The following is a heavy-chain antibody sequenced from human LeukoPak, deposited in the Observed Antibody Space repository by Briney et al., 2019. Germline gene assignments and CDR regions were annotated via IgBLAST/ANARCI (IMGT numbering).Heavy chain of an antibody. CDR2: INPSGST. D-gene: IGHD4-17*01. CDR3: ARARMTTVKFFDY. CDR1: GGPFSGYY. V-gene: IGHV4-34*01. Sequence: SETLSLTCAVYGGPFSGYYWSWIRQPPGKGLEWIGEINPSGSTNYNPSLKRRVTISVDTSKNQFSLKLSSVTAADTAVYYCARARMTTVKFFDYLGQGTLVTVSS. J-gene: IGHJ4*02.